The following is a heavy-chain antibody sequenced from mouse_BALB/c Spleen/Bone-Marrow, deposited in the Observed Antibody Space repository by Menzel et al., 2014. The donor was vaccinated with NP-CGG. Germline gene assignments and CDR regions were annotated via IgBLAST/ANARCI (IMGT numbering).Heavy chain of an antibody. V-gene: IGHV2-6-7*01. D-gene: IGHD2-4*01. CDR2: LWWDGST. Sequence: VHLVESGPGLVAPSQSLSITCTVPGFPLTGYGVSWVCQPPGEGLEWLGMLWWDGSTDYNAALKSRLSISKDNTKSQVFLRMNSLQTDDTAWYDCARDSFLITRALDYWGQGTSVTVSS. CDR1: GFPLTGYG. CDR3: ARDSFLITRALDY. J-gene: IGHJ4*01.